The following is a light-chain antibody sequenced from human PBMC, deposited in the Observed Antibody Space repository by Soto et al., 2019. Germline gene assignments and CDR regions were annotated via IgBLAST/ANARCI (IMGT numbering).Light chain of an antibody. CDR3: QQYGSSPRGT. CDR2: GAS. V-gene: IGKV3-20*01. Sequence: EIVLTQSPGTLSLSPGERATLSCRASQSVSSSYLAWYQQKPGQAPRLLIYGASTRATDIPDRFSGSGSGTDFSRTISRLEPEDFAVYYCQQYGSSPRGTFGQGTKVEIK. CDR1: QSVSSSY. J-gene: IGKJ1*01.